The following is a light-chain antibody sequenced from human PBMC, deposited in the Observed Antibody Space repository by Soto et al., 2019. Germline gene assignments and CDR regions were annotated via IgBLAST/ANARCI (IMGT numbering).Light chain of an antibody. CDR3: QQSYSTPWT. J-gene: IGKJ1*01. V-gene: IGKV1-39*01. Sequence: DIQMTQSPSSLSASVGDRVTITCRASQSISNYLNWYQQKPGKAPKVLIYAASSLQSGVPSRFSGSGSGIDFTLTITSLQLEDFATYYCQQSYSTPWTFGLGTKVEIK. CDR2: AAS. CDR1: QSISNY.